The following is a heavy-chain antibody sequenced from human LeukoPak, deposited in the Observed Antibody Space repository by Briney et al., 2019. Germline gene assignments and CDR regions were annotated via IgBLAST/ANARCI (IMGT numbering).Heavy chain of an antibody. CDR2: ISGSGGST. Sequence: PGGSLRLSCVAFRFTFSSYAMSWVRQAPGKGLEWVSAISGSGGSTYYADSVKGRFTISRDNSKNTLYLQMNSLRAEDTAVFYCAKDGVILAPGIYWYMDVWGRGTTVTVSS. J-gene: IGHJ6*03. V-gene: IGHV3-23*01. CDR3: AKDGVILAPGIYWYMDV. CDR1: RFTFSSYA. D-gene: IGHD3-16*02.